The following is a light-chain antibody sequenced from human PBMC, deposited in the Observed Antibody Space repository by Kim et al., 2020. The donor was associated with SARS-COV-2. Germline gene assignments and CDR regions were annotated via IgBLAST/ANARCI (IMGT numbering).Light chain of an antibody. Sequence: SPGERATLSCRARQIISSDYVAWYQQRSGRAPRLLLFGSSTRAPDIPDRFSGSGSGRDFTLTITRLEPEDSAVYYCQQYGTSPRTFGQGTKVDIK. CDR2: GSS. J-gene: IGKJ1*01. V-gene: IGKV3-20*01. CDR1: QIISSDY. CDR3: QQYGTSPRT.